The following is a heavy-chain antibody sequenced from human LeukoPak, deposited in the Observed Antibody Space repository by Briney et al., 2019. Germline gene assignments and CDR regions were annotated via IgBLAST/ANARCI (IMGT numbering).Heavy chain of an antibody. Sequence: PGGSLRLSRAASGFTFSGSAMHWVRQASGKGLEWVGRIRSKANSYATAHAASVQGRFTISRDDSKNTACVQMNRSKAEDTAVDYCTRHGSPDYWGQGTLVTVSS. V-gene: IGHV3-73*01. J-gene: IGHJ4*02. D-gene: IGHD2-15*01. CDR1: GFTFSGSA. CDR3: TRHGSPDY. CDR2: IRSKANSYAT.